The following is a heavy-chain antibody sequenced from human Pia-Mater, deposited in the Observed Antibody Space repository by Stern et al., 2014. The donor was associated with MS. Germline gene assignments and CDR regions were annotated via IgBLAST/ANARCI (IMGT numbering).Heavy chain of an antibody. CDR1: GSTLTEFS. Sequence: VQLVQSGAEVKKPGASVKVSCKVSGSTLTEFSMHWVRQAPGKGLEWMGHLAPEDGETIYSQKFQGSITMTRTTSTATAYMELSSLRSDDTAVYYCATDYNYWGQGTLVTVTS. CDR2: LAPEDGET. D-gene: IGHD3-10*01. CDR3: ATDYNY. J-gene: IGHJ4*02. V-gene: IGHV1-24*01.